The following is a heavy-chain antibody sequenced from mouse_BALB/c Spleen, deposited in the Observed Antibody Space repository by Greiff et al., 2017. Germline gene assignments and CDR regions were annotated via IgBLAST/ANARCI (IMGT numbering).Heavy chain of an antibody. CDR3: ARSGYGNYYAMDY. CDR1: GFTFSSYA. J-gene: IGHJ4*01. V-gene: IGHV5-6-5*01. Sequence: EVQGVESGGGLVKPGGSLKLSCAASGFTFSSYAMSWVRQTPEKRLEWVASISSGGSTYYPDSVKGRFTISRDNARNILYLQMSSLRSEDTAMYYCARSGYGNYYAMDYWGQGTSVTVSS. CDR2: ISSGGST. D-gene: IGHD2-1*01.